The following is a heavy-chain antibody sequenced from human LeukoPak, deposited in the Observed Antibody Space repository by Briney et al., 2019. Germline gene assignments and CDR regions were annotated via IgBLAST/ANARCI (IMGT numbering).Heavy chain of an antibody. V-gene: IGHV3-53*01. CDR1: GFTVSSNY. J-gene: IGHJ4*02. CDR3: ARERPPRGAFDY. CDR2: FYSGGTT. Sequence: PGGSLRLSCAVSGFTVSSNYMTWVRQAPGKGLEWVSVFYSGGTTYYADSVKGRFAISRDSSKNMLYLQMNSLRVEDTAVYYCARERPPRGAFDYWGQGTLVTASS.